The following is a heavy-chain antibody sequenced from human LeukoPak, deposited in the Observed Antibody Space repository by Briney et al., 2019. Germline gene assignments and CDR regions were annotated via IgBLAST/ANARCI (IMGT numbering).Heavy chain of an antibody. CDR1: GFTFSSYW. V-gene: IGHV3-7*01. J-gene: IGHJ4*02. Sequence: GGSLRLSCAASGFTFSSYWMSWVRQAPGKGLEWVANIKQDGSEKYYVESVKGRFTISRDNAKNSLYLQMNSLRAEDTAVYYCARDPLGYDFWSGYYPLWGQGTLVTVSS. D-gene: IGHD3-3*01. CDR3: ARDPLGYDFWSGYYPL. CDR2: IKQDGSEK.